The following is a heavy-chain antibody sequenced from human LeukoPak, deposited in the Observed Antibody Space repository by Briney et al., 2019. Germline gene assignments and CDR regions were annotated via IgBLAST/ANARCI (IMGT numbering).Heavy chain of an antibody. V-gene: IGHV3-21*01. CDR3: ARDSQLPIDY. Sequence: GGSLRLSCAASGFTFSSYSMNWVRQAPGKGLEWVSSISSSSSYIYYADSVKGRFTFSRDNAKNSLHLQMNSLGAEDTAVYYCARDSQLPIDYWGQGTLVTVSS. D-gene: IGHD2-2*01. CDR2: ISSSSSYI. J-gene: IGHJ4*02. CDR1: GFTFSSYS.